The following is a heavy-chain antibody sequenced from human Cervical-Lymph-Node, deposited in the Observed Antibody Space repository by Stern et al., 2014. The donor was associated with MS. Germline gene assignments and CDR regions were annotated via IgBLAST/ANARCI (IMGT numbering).Heavy chain of an antibody. V-gene: IGHV4-34*01. J-gene: IGHJ4*02. CDR1: GGSFSGYY. D-gene: IGHD5-24*01. CDR3: ARCRRGDGYNYFDY. CDR2: INHSGST. Sequence: QVQLQQWGAGLLKPSETLSLTCAVYGGSFSGYYWSWIRQPPGKGLEWIGEINHSGSTNYNPSRKFRFTISLDTSKNQFSLKLSSVTAADTAVYYCARCRRGDGYNYFDYWGQGTLVTVSS.